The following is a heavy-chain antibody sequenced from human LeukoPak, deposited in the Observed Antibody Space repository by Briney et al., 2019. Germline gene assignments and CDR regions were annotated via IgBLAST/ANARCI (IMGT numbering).Heavy chain of an antibody. CDR1: GGAIGSHGFY. Sequence: SQSLSLTCTASGGAIGSHGFYWSWIRQHPGKGLECIGYSDYRGTTYYRPSLKGRVTISVDTSENQFSLELSSVTAADTAMYYCARARGLGEVFFDFRGRGMFVTVSS. V-gene: IGHV4-31*03. CDR3: ARARGLGEVFFDF. D-gene: IGHD3-10*01. CDR2: SDYRGTT. J-gene: IGHJ4*02.